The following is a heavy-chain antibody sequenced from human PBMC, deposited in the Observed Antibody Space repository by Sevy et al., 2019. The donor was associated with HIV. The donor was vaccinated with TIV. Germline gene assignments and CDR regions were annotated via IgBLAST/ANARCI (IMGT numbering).Heavy chain of an antibody. V-gene: IGHV3-30*03. CDR2: ISYDGRGK. J-gene: IGHJ4*02. CDR1: GFTFSNYG. Sequence: GGSLRLSCAASGFTFSNYGMHWVRQAPGKGLEWVAVISYDGRGKNFADSVKGRFTISRDDSKNRLYLQMNSLGAEDTAVYYCAGELGSTSSGKTNFEYWGQGALVTVSS. D-gene: IGHD1-26*01. CDR3: AGELGSTSSGKTNFEY.